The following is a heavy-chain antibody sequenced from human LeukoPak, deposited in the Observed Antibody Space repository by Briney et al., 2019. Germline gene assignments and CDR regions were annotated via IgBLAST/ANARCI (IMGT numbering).Heavy chain of an antibody. CDR2: ISSSGYNI. J-gene: IGHJ3*02. Sequence: GGSLRLSCEASGFTFSDYYMSWIRQAPGKGLEWVSYISSSGYNIYHADSAKGRFTISKDNARSSLYLQMNSLRAEDTAVYYCAGEARGYMAFQIWGQGTLVTVSS. V-gene: IGHV3-11*01. D-gene: IGHD2-2*02. CDR1: GFTFSDYY. CDR3: AGEARGYMAFQI.